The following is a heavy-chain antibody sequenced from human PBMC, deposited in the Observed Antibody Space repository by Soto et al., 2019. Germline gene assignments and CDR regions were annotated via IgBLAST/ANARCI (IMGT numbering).Heavy chain of an antibody. CDR1: GFTFSSYA. CDR2: MSGSGYST. CDR3: AKVVRDIVVVPAGDGAFDI. Sequence: GGCLRLSCAASGFTFSSYAMSWVRQATGKGLEWVSAMSGSGYSTYYADSVKGRFTISRYNSKNTLYLQMNSLIAEDTAVYYCAKVVRDIVVVPAGDGAFDIWGQGTMVTVSS. J-gene: IGHJ3*02. V-gene: IGHV3-23*01. D-gene: IGHD2-2*01.